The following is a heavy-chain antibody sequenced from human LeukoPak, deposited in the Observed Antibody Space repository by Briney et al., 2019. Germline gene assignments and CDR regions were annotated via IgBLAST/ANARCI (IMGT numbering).Heavy chain of an antibody. CDR1: GFTFTTHD. CDR2: ITSTSSST. CDR3: ARDCGGACYMDV. J-gene: IGHJ6*03. D-gene: IGHD2-21*02. Sequence: GGSLRLSCAASGFTFTTHDMNWVRQAPGKGLEWVSSITSTSSSTYYADSLKGRFTISRDNAKNSLYLQMNNLRAEDTAVYYCARDCGGACYMDVWGKGTTVTVSS. V-gene: IGHV3-21*01.